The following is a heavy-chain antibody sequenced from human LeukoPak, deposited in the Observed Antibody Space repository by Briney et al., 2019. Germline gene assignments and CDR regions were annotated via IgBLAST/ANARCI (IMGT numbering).Heavy chain of an antibody. J-gene: IGHJ4*02. D-gene: IGHD6-13*01. CDR3: ARAMRIAAAEYFFDY. CDR1: GFTFGSYN. CDR2: ISGGSSTI. Sequence: GGSLRLSCAASGFTFGSYNMNWVRQAPGKGLEWVSYISGGSSTIYYADSVKGRFTISRDNAKNSLYLQMNSLRAEDTAVYYCARAMRIAAAEYFFDYWGQGTLVTVSS. V-gene: IGHV3-48*04.